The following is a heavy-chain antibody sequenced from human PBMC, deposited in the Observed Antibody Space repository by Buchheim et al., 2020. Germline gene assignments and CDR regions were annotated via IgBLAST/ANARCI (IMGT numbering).Heavy chain of an antibody. V-gene: IGHV3-48*01. CDR2: ISSSSSTI. D-gene: IGHD3-16*01. J-gene: IGHJ4*02. CDR3: ARDGVPDFGGYYFDY. CDR1: GFTFSTYS. Sequence: EVQLVESGGGLVQPGGSLRLSCAASGFTFSTYSMNWVRQAPGKGLEWVSYISSSSSTIYYADSVKGRLTISSDNAKNSLYLQMNSLRAEDTAVYYCARDGVPDFGGYYFDYWGQGTL.